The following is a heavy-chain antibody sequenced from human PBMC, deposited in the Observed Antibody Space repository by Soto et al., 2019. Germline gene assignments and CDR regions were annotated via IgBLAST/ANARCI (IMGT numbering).Heavy chain of an antibody. Sequence: QVQLVQSGAEVKKPGSSVKVSCKASGGTFSTYTITWVRQAPGQGLEWMGRIIPIIGIINYAQKFQGRVTISAXKXAXXAXMXXTGLRXDXXXXYYCAGAPDXHYXESHASTYPRGQGTLVTVAS. D-gene: IGHD3-16*01. V-gene: IGHV1-69*02. CDR3: AGAPDXHYXESHASTYP. J-gene: IGHJ5*02. CDR2: IIPIIGII. CDR1: GGTFSTYT.